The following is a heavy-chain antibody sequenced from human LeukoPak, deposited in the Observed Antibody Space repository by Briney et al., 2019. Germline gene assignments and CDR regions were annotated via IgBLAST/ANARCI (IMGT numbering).Heavy chain of an antibody. CDR3: ARDPGYSSGWYNY. Sequence: ASETLSLTCTVSGGSISSYYWSWIRQPPGKGLEWIGSIYHSGSTYYNPSLKSRVTISVDTSKNQFSLKLSSVTAADTAVYYCARDPGYSSGWYNYWGQGTLVTVSS. J-gene: IGHJ4*02. CDR1: GGSISSYY. V-gene: IGHV4-38-2*02. CDR2: IYHSGST. D-gene: IGHD6-19*01.